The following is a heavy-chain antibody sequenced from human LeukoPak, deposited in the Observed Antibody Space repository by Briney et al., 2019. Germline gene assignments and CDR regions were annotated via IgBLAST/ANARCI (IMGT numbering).Heavy chain of an antibody. D-gene: IGHD2-21*02. Sequence: GSLRLSCAASGFNFANHAMSWVRQTPGKGLEWVSAISGGGDITYYADSVTGRFTISRDNSKDTLFLQMHSLRPGDTAVYYCVREDTPATANYWGQGTLVTVSS. CDR2: ISGGGDIT. V-gene: IGHV3-23*01. CDR3: VREDTPATANY. CDR1: GFNFANHA. J-gene: IGHJ4*02.